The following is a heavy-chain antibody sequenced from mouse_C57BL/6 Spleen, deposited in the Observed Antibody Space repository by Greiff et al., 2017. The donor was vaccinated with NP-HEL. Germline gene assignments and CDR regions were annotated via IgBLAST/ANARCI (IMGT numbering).Heavy chain of an antibody. V-gene: IGHV1-47*01. CDR1: GYTFTTYP. J-gene: IGHJ3*01. CDR3: ARGYYGSSLLAY. CDR2: FHPYNDDT. D-gene: IGHD1-1*01. Sequence: VKLVESGAELVKPGASVKMSCKASGYTFTTYPIEWMKQNHGKSLEWIGNFHPYNDDTKYNEKFKGKATLTVEKSSSTVYLELSRLTSDDSAVYYCARGYYGSSLLAYWGQGTLVTVSA.